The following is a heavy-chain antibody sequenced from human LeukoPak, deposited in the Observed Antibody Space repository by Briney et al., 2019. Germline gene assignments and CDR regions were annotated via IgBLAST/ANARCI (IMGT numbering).Heavy chain of an antibody. J-gene: IGHJ5*02. CDR1: GFTVSSNY. CDR3: ARLVRGARGWFDP. Sequence: GGSLRLSCAASGFTVSSNYMSWVRQAPGKGLEWVSVIYSGGSTYYADSVKGRFTISRDNSKNKLYLQMNSLRAEDTAVYYCARLVRGARGWFDPWGQGTLVTVSS. CDR2: IYSGGST. D-gene: IGHD3-10*01. V-gene: IGHV3-53*01.